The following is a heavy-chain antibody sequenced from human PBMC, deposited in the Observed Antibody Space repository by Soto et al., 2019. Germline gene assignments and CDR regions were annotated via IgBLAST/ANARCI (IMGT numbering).Heavy chain of an antibody. V-gene: IGHV1-2*02. Sequence: QLHLVQSGAVVKKPGASVTVSCSASGYPVTAYYMHWVRQAPGRGLECLGGINPATGAAEYTQTLPGRDTMTRETSTSTVFMELSVVTSEDTAVFYCARGGGVGVAGSAAFDMWGQGTLVTVSS. CDR1: GYPVTAYY. J-gene: IGHJ3*02. D-gene: IGHD3-3*01. CDR3: ARGGGVGVAGSAAFDM. CDR2: INPATGAA.